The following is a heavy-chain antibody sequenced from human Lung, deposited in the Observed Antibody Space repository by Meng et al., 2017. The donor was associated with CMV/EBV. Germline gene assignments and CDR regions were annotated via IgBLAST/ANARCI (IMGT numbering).Heavy chain of an antibody. J-gene: IGHJ4*02. CDR3: ARDPLYCSSTSCYPYYFDY. CDR1: SSYA. D-gene: IGHD2-2*01. Sequence: SSYAMHWVRQAPGKGLEWVAVISYDGSNKYYADSVKGRFTISRDNSKNTLYLQMNSLRAEDTAVYYCARDPLYCSSTSCYPYYFDYWGQGTLVTVSS. CDR2: ISYDGSNK. V-gene: IGHV3-30-3*01.